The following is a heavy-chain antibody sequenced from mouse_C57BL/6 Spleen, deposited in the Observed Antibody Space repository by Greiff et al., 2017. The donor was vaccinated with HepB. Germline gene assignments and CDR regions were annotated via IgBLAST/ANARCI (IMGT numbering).Heavy chain of an antibody. CDR1: GFTFSDYY. Sequence: EVQRVESEGGLVQPGSSMKLSCTASGFTFSDYYMAWVRQVPEKGLEWVANINYDGSSTYYLDSLKSRFIISRDNAKNILYLQMSSLKSEDTATYYCAREEGRGYFDVWGTGTTVTVSS. J-gene: IGHJ1*03. D-gene: IGHD3-3*01. CDR2: INYDGSST. CDR3: AREEGRGYFDV. V-gene: IGHV5-16*01.